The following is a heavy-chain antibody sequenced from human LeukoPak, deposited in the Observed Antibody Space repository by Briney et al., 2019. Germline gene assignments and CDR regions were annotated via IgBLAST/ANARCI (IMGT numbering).Heavy chain of an antibody. CDR2: ISYDGSNK. Sequence: GGSLRLSCAASGFTFSSYAMHWVRQAPGKGLEWVAVISYDGSNKYYADSVKGRFTISRDNSKNTLYLQMNSLRAEDTAVYYCARDPSPLYDSSDNFDYWGQGTLVTVSS. J-gene: IGHJ4*02. CDR3: ARDPSPLYDSSDNFDY. D-gene: IGHD3-22*01. CDR1: GFTFSSYA. V-gene: IGHV3-30*04.